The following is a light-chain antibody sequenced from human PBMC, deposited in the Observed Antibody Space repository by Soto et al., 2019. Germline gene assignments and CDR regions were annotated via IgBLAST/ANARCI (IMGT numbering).Light chain of an antibody. CDR2: DVS. CDR3: SSYTGSSTLV. J-gene: IGLJ2*01. V-gene: IGLV2-14*01. Sequence: QSALTQPASVSGSPGQSITISCSGTSSDVGAYNYVSWYQQHPGKAPKLMIYDVSNRPSGVSNRFSGSKSGNTASLTISGLQAEDEADYYCSSYTGSSTLVFGGGTKLTVL. CDR1: SSDVGAYNY.